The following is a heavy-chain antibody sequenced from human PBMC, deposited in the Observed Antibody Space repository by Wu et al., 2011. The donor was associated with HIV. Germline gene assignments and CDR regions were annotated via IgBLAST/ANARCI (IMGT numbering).Heavy chain of an antibody. CDR1: GGTFSSYA. D-gene: IGHD6-19*01. CDR3: AIGRSGWSGGKYYFDY. V-gene: IGHV1-69*05. Sequence: QVQLVQSGAEVKKPGSVGRRVSCKASGGTFSSYAISWVRQAPGQGLEWMGGIIPIFGTANYAQKFQGRVTITTDESTSTAYMELSSLRSEDTAVYYCAIGRSGWSGGKYYFDYWGQGTLVTVSS. CDR2: IIPIFGTA. J-gene: IGHJ4*02.